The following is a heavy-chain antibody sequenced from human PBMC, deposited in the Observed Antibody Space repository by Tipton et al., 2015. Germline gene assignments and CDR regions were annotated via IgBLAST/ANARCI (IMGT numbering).Heavy chain of an antibody. Sequence: TLSLTCTVSGGSISSSSYYWGWIRQPPGKGLEWIGSVHYSGSTYYNPSLKSRVTISVDTSKNQFSLKLSSVTAADTDVYYCARRFSHSSSWTFDYWGQGTLVTVSS. CDR2: VHYSGST. D-gene: IGHD6-13*01. CDR1: GGSISSSSYY. V-gene: IGHV4-39*01. CDR3: ARRFSHSSSWTFDY. J-gene: IGHJ4*02.